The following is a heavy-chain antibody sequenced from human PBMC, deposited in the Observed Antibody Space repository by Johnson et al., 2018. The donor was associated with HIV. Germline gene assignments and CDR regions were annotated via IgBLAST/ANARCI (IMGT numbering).Heavy chain of an antibody. D-gene: IGHD3-22*01. Sequence: VQLVESGGGLIQPGGSLRLSCAASGFTVSSHYLCWFRQAPGKGLARVSVTYSGGSTFYACSVQGRFNISRDNSKYTLYLKMNSLGAEDTAVYYCARGDSSGEAFDIWGQGTMVTVSS. CDR3: ARGDSSGEAFDI. J-gene: IGHJ3*02. CDR1: GFTVSSHY. CDR2: TYSGGST. V-gene: IGHV3-53*01.